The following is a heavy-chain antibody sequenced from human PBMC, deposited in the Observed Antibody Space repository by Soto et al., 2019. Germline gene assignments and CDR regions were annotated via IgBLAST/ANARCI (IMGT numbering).Heavy chain of an antibody. V-gene: IGHV3-9*01. J-gene: IGHJ4*02. CDR2: ISWNGNFT. CDR3: VGGSWFD. D-gene: IGHD2-15*01. Sequence: EVQLVESGGDMVQPGRSLKLSCVGSGYSFEDYSMHWVRQAPGKGLEWVSGISWNGNFTGFADSVKGRFTISRDNVKNSLVLQMHSLILEDTALYYCVGGSWFDWGQVTLVSVSS. CDR1: GYSFEDYS.